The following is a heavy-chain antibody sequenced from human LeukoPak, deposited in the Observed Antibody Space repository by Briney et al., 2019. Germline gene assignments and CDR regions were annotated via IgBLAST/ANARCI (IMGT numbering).Heavy chain of an antibody. J-gene: IGHJ6*02. D-gene: IGHD6-19*01. CDR1: GFTFSSYG. Sequence: QSGGSLRLSCAASGFTFSSYGMHWVRQAPGKGLEWVAAISYDGSNKYYADSVKGRFTISRDNSKNTLYLQMNSLRAEDTAVYYCAKDISDSSGWFYYYGMDAWGQGTTVTVSS. V-gene: IGHV3-30*18. CDR3: AKDISDSSGWFYYYGMDA. CDR2: ISYDGSNK.